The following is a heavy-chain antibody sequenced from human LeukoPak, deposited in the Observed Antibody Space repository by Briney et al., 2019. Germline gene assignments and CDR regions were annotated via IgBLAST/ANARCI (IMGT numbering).Heavy chain of an antibody. V-gene: IGHV3-23*01. CDR3: AKDAGYSSGWYEFYYMDV. CDR2: ISGSGGST. D-gene: IGHD6-19*01. J-gene: IGHJ6*03. Sequence: GGSLRLSCAASGFTFSSYWMNWVRQAPGKGLEWVSAISGSGGSTYYADSVKGRFTISRDNSKNTLYLQMNSLRAEDTAVYYCAKDAGYSSGWYEFYYMDVWGKGTTVTVSS. CDR1: GFTFSSYW.